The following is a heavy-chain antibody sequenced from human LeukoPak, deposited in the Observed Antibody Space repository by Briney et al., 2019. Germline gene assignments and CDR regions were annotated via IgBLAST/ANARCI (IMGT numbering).Heavy chain of an antibody. CDR3: ARDTMVRGVTFDY. J-gene: IGHJ4*02. CDR1: GGTFSSYT. D-gene: IGHD3-10*01. Sequence: SVKVSCKASGGTFSSYTISWVRQAPGRGLEWMGRIIPILGIANYAQKFQGRVTITADKSTSTAYMELSSLRSEDTAVYYCARDTMVRGVTFDYWGQGTLVTVSS. CDR2: IIPILGIA. V-gene: IGHV1-69*04.